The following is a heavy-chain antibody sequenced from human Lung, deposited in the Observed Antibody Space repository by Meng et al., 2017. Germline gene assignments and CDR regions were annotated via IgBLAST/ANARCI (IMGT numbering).Heavy chain of an antibody. CDR1: GFTFSTYA. J-gene: IGHJ2*01. CDR2: MSFDGAQI. V-gene: IGHV3-30*01. Sequence: QGGLGGCGVGVVQPWWTVRLSCAASGFTFSTYAMHWFRQAPGKGLEWVSLMSFDGAQIYYSDSVRGRFTISRDNSKNTLYLQMNSLRAEDTAVYYCARDKPPNDVWGRGTLVTVSS. CDR3: ARDKPPNDV.